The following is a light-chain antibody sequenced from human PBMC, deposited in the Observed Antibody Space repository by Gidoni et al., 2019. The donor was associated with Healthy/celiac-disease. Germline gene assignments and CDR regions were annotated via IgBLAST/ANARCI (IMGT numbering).Light chain of an antibody. CDR2: DVS. CDR3: SSYTSSSTRVV. Sequence: QSALTQPASVSGSPGQSLTISCTGTSSDVGGYNYVSWYQQHPGKAPTLIIYDVSNRPSVVSNRFSGSKSGNTASLTISGLQAEDEADYYCSSYTSSSTRVVFGGGTKLTVL. CDR1: SSDVGGYNY. J-gene: IGLJ2*01. V-gene: IGLV2-14*01.